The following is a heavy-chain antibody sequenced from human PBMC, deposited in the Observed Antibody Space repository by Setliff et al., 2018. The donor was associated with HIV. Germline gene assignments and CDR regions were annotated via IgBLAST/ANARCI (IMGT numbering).Heavy chain of an antibody. J-gene: IGHJ2*01. CDR3: ARVRSNYAGYWYFDL. V-gene: IGHV3-74*01. Sequence: GGSLRLSCAASGFSFSTSWVHWVRQAPGRRLVWVARIYPDGITADYADSVKGRSTISRDNSKNTLYLQMNSLRAEDTAVYYCARVRSNYAGYWYFDLWGRGTLVTVSS. CDR2: IYPDGITA. CDR1: GFSFSTSW. D-gene: IGHD4-4*01.